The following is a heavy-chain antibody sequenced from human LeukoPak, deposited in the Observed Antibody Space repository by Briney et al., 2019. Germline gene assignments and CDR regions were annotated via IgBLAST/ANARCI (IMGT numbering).Heavy chain of an antibody. J-gene: IGHJ4*02. D-gene: IGHD3-10*01. V-gene: IGHV3-15*01. CDR3: TTVLTGSYYLQNFDY. Sequence: GGSLRLSCAASGFTFSNAWMSWVRQAPGKGLEWVGRIKSKTDGGTTDYAAPVKGRFTISRDDSKNTLYLQMNSLKTEDTAVYYCTTVLTGSYYLQNFDYWGQGTLVTVSS. CDR1: GFTFSNAW. CDR2: IKSKTDGGTT.